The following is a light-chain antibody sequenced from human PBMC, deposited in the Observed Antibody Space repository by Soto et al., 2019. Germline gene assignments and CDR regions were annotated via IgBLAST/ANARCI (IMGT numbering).Light chain of an antibody. V-gene: IGKV1-39*01. CDR3: HQSYSPPWT. J-gene: IGKJ1*01. CDR1: QSISTY. Sequence: DIQMTQSPSSLSASVGDRVTITCRASQSISTYLNWYQQKPGKAPEFLIYSASSLQSGVPSRVTGSVSGTAFTLTVNSLQPEDFATYYCHQSYSPPWTFGHGTKVEIK. CDR2: SAS.